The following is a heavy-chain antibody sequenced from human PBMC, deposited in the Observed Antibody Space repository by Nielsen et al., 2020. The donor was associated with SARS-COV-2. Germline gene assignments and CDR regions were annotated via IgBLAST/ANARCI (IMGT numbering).Heavy chain of an antibody. CDR3: ARDLRGFGELFFGAFDI. CDR1: GYTFTSYG. J-gene: IGHJ3*02. D-gene: IGHD3-10*01. Sequence: ASVKVSCRASGYTFTSYGISWVRQAPGQGLEWMGWISAYNGNTNYAQKLQGRVTMTTDTSTSTAYMELRSLRSDDTAVYYCARDLRGFGELFFGAFDIWGQGTMVTVSS. CDR2: ISAYNGNT. V-gene: IGHV1-18*01.